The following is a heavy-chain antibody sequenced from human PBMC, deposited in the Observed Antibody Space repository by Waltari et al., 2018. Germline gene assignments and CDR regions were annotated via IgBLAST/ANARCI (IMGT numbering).Heavy chain of an antibody. D-gene: IGHD5-18*01. CDR3: ARDMDTAMTLVGY. CDR2: ISYDGSNK. Sequence: QVQLVESGGGVVQPGRSLRLSCAASGFTFSSYALHWVRQAPGKGLGWLAVISYDGSNKYYADSVKGRFTISRDNSKNTLYLQMNSLRAEDTAVYYCARDMDTAMTLVGYWGQGTLVTVSS. V-gene: IGHV3-30*01. J-gene: IGHJ4*02. CDR1: GFTFSSYA.